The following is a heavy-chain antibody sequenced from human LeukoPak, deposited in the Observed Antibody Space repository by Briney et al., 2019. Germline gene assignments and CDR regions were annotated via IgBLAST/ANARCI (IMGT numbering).Heavy chain of an antibody. CDR1: GGSFSGYY. D-gene: IGHD2-2*02. V-gene: IGHV4-34*01. CDR3: ARGLYCSSTSCYTGNWFDP. Sequence: SETLSLTCAVYGGSFSGYYWSWIRQPPGKGLEWIGEINHSGSTNYNPSLKSRVTISVDTSKNQSSLKLSSVTAADTAVYYCARGLYCSSTSCYTGNWFDPWGQGTLVTVSS. J-gene: IGHJ5*02. CDR2: INHSGST.